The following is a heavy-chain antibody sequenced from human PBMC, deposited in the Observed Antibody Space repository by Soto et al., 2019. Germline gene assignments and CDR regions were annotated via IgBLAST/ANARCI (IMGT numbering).Heavy chain of an antibody. D-gene: IGHD6-13*01. CDR2: IYYSGST. J-gene: IGHJ4*02. V-gene: IGHV4-61*01. Sequence: SETLSLTCTVSGGSVSSGSYYWSWIRQPPGKGLEWIGYIYYSGSTNYNPSLKSRVTISVDTSKNQFSLKLSSVTAADTAVYYCARDVGRVAAARGHFDYWGQGTLVTVSS. CDR3: ARDVGRVAAARGHFDY. CDR1: GGSVSSGSYY.